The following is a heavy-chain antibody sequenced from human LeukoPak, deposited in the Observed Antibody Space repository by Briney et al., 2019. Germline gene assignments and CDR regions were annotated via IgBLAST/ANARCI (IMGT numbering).Heavy chain of an antibody. Sequence: PGGSLRLSCAASGFTFSDYYMTWIRQAPGKGLEWVSFISSSGDTTYYADSAKGRFTTSRDNVNNLLYLQMSSLRAEDTAVYYCARRVSYYDRDYYYYYMDAWGKGTTVTIS. CDR2: ISSSGDTT. V-gene: IGHV3-11*01. CDR1: GFTFSDYY. D-gene: IGHD3-22*01. CDR3: ARRVSYYDRDYYYYYMDA. J-gene: IGHJ6*03.